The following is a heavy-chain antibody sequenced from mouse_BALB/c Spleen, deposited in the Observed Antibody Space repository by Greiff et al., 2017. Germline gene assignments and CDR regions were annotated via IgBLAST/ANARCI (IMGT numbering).Heavy chain of an antibody. V-gene: IGHV5-6-5*01. J-gene: IGHJ2*01. CDR2: ICSGGST. CDR1: GFTFSSYG. Sequence: EVHLVESGGGLVKPGGSLKLSCAASGFTFSSYGMSWVRQTPEKRLEWVASICSGGSTYYTDSVKAGSTISRDNARNILYLQMSSLRSEDTAMYYSARDYGYYDYFDYWGQGTTLTVSS. D-gene: IGHD2-3*01. CDR3: ARDYGYYDYFDY.